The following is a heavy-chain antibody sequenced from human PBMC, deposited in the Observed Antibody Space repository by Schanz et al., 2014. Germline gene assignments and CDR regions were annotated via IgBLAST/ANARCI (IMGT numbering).Heavy chain of an antibody. CDR2: VSRSTPDI. CDR1: GFTFSSHW. CDR3: ARAGYDADNWFDP. J-gene: IGHJ5*02. D-gene: IGHD2-2*01. Sequence: EVQLLESGGGLVQPGGSLRLSCAASGFTFSSHWMHWVRQAPGKGLEWVSYVSRSTPDIYYADSVKGRFTMSRDNAKNSLFLQMNSLRAEDTAVYYCARAGYDADNWFDPWGQGTLVTVSS. V-gene: IGHV3-48*01.